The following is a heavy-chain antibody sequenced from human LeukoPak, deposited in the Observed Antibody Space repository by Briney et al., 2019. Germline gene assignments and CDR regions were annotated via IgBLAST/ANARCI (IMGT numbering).Heavy chain of an antibody. D-gene: IGHD3-3*01. Sequence: PSETLSLTCTVSGYSISSGYYWGWIRQPPGKGLEWIGEINHSGSTNYNPSLKSRVTISVDTSKNQFSLKLSSVTAADTAVYYCARVGARPPYFWSGIVFDYWGQGTLVTVSS. J-gene: IGHJ4*02. V-gene: IGHV4-38-2*02. CDR3: ARVGARPPYFWSGIVFDY. CDR1: GYSISSGYY. CDR2: INHSGST.